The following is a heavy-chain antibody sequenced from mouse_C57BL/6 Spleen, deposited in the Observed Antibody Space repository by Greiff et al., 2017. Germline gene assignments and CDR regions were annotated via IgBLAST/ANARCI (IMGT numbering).Heavy chain of an antibody. CDR1: GYTFTNYW. Sequence: VKLMESGAELVRPGTSVKMSCKASGYTFTNYWIGWAKQRPGHGLEWIGDIYPGGGYTNYNEKFKGKATLTADKSSSTAYMQFSSLTSEDSAIYYCARTAQYFDYWGQGTTLTVSS. CDR3: ARTAQYFDY. CDR2: IYPGGGYT. V-gene: IGHV1-63*01. J-gene: IGHJ2*01. D-gene: IGHD3-2*02.